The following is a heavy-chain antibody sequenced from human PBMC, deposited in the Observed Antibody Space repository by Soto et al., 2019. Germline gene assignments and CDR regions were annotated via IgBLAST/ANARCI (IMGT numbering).Heavy chain of an antibody. V-gene: IGHV3-13*01. Sequence: GESLKISCAASGFTFSSYDMHWVRQATGKGLEWVSAIGTAGDTYYPGSVKGRFTISRENAKNSLYLQMNSLRAGDTAVYYCARGSYSSSWSFDYWGQGTLVTVSS. CDR3: ARGSYSSSWSFDY. D-gene: IGHD6-13*01. J-gene: IGHJ4*02. CDR1: GFTFSSYD. CDR2: IGTAGDT.